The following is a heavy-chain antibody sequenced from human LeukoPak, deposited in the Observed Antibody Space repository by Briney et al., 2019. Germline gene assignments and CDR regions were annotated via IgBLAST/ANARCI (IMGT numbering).Heavy chain of an antibody. CDR3: ARDYSSGYYRTFDY. J-gene: IGHJ4*02. Sequence: GGSLRLSCAASGFTFSSYAMHWVRQAPGKGLEWVAVISYDGSNIYHADSVKGRFTISRDNSKNTLYLQVNSLRAEDTAVYYCARDYSSGYYRTFDYWGQGTLVTVSS. V-gene: IGHV3-30*04. D-gene: IGHD3-22*01. CDR1: GFTFSSYA. CDR2: ISYDGSNI.